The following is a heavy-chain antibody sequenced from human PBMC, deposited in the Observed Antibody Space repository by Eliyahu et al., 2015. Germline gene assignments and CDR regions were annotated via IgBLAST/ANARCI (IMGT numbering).Heavy chain of an antibody. Sequence: QLQLQESDPGLXKPSETLSLTCTVSGDSIXXXSYYWAWIRQPPGKGLEWIGSIYYTGSTYYNPSLKSRVTISEDTSKNQFSLKLSSVTAADTAVYYXAGHYSFIVWGQGTMVTVSS. J-gene: IGHJ3*01. D-gene: IGHD1-26*01. CDR3: AGHYSFIV. V-gene: IGHV4-39*01. CDR2: IYYTGST. CDR1: GDSIXXXSYY.